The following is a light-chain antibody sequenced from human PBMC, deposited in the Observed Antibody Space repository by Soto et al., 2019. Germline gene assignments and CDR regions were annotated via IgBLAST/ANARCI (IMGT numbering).Light chain of an antibody. Sequence: QSALTQPASVSGSPGQSITISCTGTNSDVGSYNLVSWYQHLPGKAPKLMVYEGSRRPSGVSNRFSGSKSGNTASLTISGLQAEDEADYFCCSYAGTSGAHWVFGGGTKLTVL. CDR2: EGS. CDR1: NSDVGSYNL. CDR3: CSYAGTSGAHWV. J-gene: IGLJ3*02. V-gene: IGLV2-23*01.